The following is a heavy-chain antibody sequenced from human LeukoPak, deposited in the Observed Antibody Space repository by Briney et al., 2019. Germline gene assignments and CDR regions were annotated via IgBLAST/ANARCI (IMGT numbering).Heavy chain of an antibody. CDR3: ARYYGSGNSWFDP. V-gene: IGHV1-69*05. J-gene: IGHJ5*02. D-gene: IGHD3-10*01. Sequence: GASVKVSCKASGGTFSSYAISWVRQAPGHGLDWMGGIIPIFGTANYAQKFQGSVTISTDESTSTAYMELSSLRSEDTAVYYCARYYGSGNSWFDPWGQGTLVTVSS. CDR2: IIPIFGTA. CDR1: GGTFSSYA.